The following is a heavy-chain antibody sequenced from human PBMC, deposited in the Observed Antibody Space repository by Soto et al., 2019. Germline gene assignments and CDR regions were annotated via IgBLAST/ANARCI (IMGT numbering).Heavy chain of an antibody. V-gene: IGHV3-23*03. CDR1: GFSFSTFE. CDR2: ISNDGSRT. J-gene: IGHJ5*01. Sequence: EVQLLESGGGLVQPGGSLRLSCAASGFSFSTFEMSWVRQAPGRGLGWVSVISNDGSRTYYADAVKGRFTISRDNSKHTLYLQMNSLTAEDTAVYACVKGGWLDFWGQGTLVTVSS. CDR3: VKGGWLDF. D-gene: IGHD3-16*01.